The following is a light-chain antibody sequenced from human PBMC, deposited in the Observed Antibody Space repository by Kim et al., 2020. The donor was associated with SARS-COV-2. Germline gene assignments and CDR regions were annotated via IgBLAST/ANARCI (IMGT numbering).Light chain of an antibody. J-gene: IGKJ4*01. CDR2: GAS. V-gene: IGKV3-20*01. CDR3: QQYGSSPLT. Sequence: CPGERATLSCRASQIVYTSYLAWYQQRPGQTPRLLIYGASSRAAGIPDRFSGSESGTDFTLTISRLEPEDFAVYYCQQYGSSPLTFGGGTKVDIK. CDR1: QIVYTSY.